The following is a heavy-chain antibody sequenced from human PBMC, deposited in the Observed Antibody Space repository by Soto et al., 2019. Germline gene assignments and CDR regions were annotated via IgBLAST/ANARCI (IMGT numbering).Heavy chain of an antibody. Sequence: GASVKVSCKASGGTFSSYAISWVRQAPGQGLEWMGGIIPIFGTANYAQKFQGRVTITADESTSTAYMELSSLRSEDTAVYYCARDSGYDFCSGNDAFDIWGQGTTVTVSS. CDR3: ARDSGYDFCSGNDAFDI. J-gene: IGHJ3*02. V-gene: IGHV1-69*13. CDR1: GGTFSSYA. D-gene: IGHD3-3*01. CDR2: IIPIFGTA.